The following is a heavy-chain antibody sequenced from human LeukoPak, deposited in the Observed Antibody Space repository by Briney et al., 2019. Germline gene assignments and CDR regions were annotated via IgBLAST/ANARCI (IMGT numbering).Heavy chain of an antibody. CDR1: GFTFSSYA. Sequence: GGSLRLSCAASGFTFSSYAMSWVRQIPGKGLELVSTVSGSGGSTDYADSVKGRFTISRDNSKNTLYLQMNSLRAEDTAVYYCAKETSPLVVPAANQYSGMDVWGQGTTVTVSS. CDR3: AKETSPLVVPAANQYSGMDV. V-gene: IGHV3-23*01. J-gene: IGHJ6*02. CDR2: VSGSGGST. D-gene: IGHD2-2*01.